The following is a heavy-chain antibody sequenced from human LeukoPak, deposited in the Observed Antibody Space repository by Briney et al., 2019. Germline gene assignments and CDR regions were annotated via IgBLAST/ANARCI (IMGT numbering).Heavy chain of an antibody. CDR3: AKDYYDSSGYLDY. V-gene: IGHV3-30*18. CDR2: ISYDGSNK. J-gene: IGHJ4*02. D-gene: IGHD3-22*01. Sequence: PGGSLRPSCAASGFTFSYSGMHWVRQAPGKGLEWLAVISYDGSNKYYADSVKGRFTISRDNSKNTLYLQMNSLRAEDTAVYYCAKDYYDSSGYLDYWGQGTLVTVSS. CDR1: GFTFSYSG.